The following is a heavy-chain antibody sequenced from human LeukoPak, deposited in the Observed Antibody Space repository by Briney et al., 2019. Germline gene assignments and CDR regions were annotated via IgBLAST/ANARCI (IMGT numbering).Heavy chain of an antibody. CDR3: ARGMELDRLDY. D-gene: IGHD1-26*01. CDR2: IKQDGSEK. CDR1: GFMFSTFW. Sequence: RSGGSLRLSCAASGFMFSTFWMNWVRQAPGKGLEWVANIKQDGSEKYYVDSVKGRFTISRDNAKNSLYLQMNSLRAEDTAVYYCARGMELDRLDYWGQGTPVTVSS. V-gene: IGHV3-7*01. J-gene: IGHJ4*02.